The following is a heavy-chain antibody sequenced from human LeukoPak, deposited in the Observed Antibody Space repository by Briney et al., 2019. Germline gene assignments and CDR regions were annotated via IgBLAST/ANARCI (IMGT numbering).Heavy chain of an antibody. CDR2: IYYSGST. D-gene: IGHD6-13*01. Sequence: SETLSLTCTVSGGSISSSSYYWGWIRQPPGKGLEWIGSIYYSGSTYYNPSLKSRVTISVDTSKNQFSLKLSSVTAADTAVYYCASLSSSWYWGNYYYYYYMDVWGKGTTVTVSS. V-gene: IGHV4-39*07. CDR3: ASLSSSWYWGNYYYYYYMDV. CDR1: GGSISSSSYY. J-gene: IGHJ6*03.